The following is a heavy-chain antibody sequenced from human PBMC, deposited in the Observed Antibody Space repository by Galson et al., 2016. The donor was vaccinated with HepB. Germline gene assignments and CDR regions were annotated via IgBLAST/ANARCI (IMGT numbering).Heavy chain of an antibody. CDR3: VKGEYDVWSARYRL. V-gene: IGHV3-23*01. CDR2: TGGSGDAT. Sequence: SLRLSCAASGFRFGVYAMSWVRQVPGKGLEWVSGTGGSGDATFYADSVRGRFSISRDNSKNTLYLQMNSLRAEDTAVYYCVKGEYDVWSARYRLWGQGTLVTVSS. CDR1: GFRFGVYA. J-gene: IGHJ1*01. D-gene: IGHD3-3*01.